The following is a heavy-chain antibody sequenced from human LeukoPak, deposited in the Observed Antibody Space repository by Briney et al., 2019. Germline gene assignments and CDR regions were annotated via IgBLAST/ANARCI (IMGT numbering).Heavy chain of an antibody. V-gene: IGHV3-53*01. CDR1: GFTVSSNY. CDR2: IYSGGST. Sequence: GGSLRLSCAASGFTVSSNYMSWVRQAPGKGLEWVSVIYSGGSTYYADSVKGRFTISRDNSKNTLYLQMSSLRAEDTALYYCARDRRYYDSSGYYFHWYFDLWGRGTLVTVSS. D-gene: IGHD3-22*01. J-gene: IGHJ2*01. CDR3: ARDRRYYDSSGYYFHWYFDL.